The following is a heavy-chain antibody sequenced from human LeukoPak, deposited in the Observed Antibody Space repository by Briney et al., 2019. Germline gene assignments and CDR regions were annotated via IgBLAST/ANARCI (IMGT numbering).Heavy chain of an antibody. CDR3: AREGENYYDSSGYYFDY. CDR1: GFTFSDHY. CDR2: TRNKANSYTT. J-gene: IGHJ4*02. D-gene: IGHD3-22*01. Sequence: GGSLRLSCAASGFTFSDHYMDWVRQAPGKGLEWVGRTRNKANSYTTEYAASVKGRFTISRDDSKNSLYLQMNSLKTEDTAVYYCAREGENYYDSSGYYFDYWGQGTLVTVSS. V-gene: IGHV3-72*01.